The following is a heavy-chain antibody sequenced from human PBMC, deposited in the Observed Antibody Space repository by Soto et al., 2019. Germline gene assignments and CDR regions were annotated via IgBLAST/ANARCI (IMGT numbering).Heavy chain of an antibody. Sequence: GGSLRLSCAASGFTFSSYAMSWVRQAPGKGLEWVSAISGSGGSTYYADSVKGRFTISRDNSKNTLYLQMNSLRAEDTAVYYCAKPRARYYYDSSGLDYWGHGTLVTVSS. CDR3: AKPRARYYYDSSGLDY. J-gene: IGHJ4*01. D-gene: IGHD3-22*01. CDR2: ISGSGGST. V-gene: IGHV3-23*01. CDR1: GFTFSSYA.